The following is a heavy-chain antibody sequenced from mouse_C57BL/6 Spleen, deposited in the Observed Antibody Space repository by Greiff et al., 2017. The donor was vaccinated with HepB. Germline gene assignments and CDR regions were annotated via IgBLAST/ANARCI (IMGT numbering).Heavy chain of an antibody. Sequence: VQLQQPGAELVRPGSSVKLSCKASGYTFTSYWMDWVKQRPGQGLEWIGNIYPSDSETHYNQKFKDKATLTVDKSSSTAYMQLSSLTSEDSAVYYCASLLLRSDYFDYWGQGTTLTVSS. CDR2: IYPSDSET. D-gene: IGHD1-1*01. CDR3: ASLLLRSDYFDY. J-gene: IGHJ2*01. CDR1: GYTFTSYW. V-gene: IGHV1-61*01.